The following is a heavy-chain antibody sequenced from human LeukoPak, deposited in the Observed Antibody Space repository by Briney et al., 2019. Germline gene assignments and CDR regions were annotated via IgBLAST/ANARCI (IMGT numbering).Heavy chain of an antibody. J-gene: IGHJ4*02. Sequence: GGSLRLSCAASGFTFSSYAMSWVRQAPGKGLEWVSAISGSGGSTYYADSVKGRFTISRDNSKNTLYLQMNSLRAEDTAVYYCAEDSTSGSYLHYFDYWGPGTLVTVSS. CDR3: AEDSTSGSYLHYFDY. D-gene: IGHD1-26*01. CDR2: ISGSGGST. V-gene: IGHV3-23*01. CDR1: GFTFSSYA.